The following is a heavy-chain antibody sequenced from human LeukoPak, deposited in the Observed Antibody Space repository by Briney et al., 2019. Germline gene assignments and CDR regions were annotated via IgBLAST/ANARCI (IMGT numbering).Heavy chain of an antibody. CDR1: GGSISSDNYQ. J-gene: IGHJ5*02. V-gene: IGHV4-30-4*01. CDR2: INYSGST. Sequence: SQTLSLTCTVSGGSISSDNYQWSWIRQPPGKGLEWIGYINYSGSTYYSPSLKSRVTISVDTSKNQFFLKLSSVTAADTAVYYCARYGSGSTWFDPWGQGTLVTVSS. CDR3: ARYGSGSTWFDP. D-gene: IGHD3-10*01.